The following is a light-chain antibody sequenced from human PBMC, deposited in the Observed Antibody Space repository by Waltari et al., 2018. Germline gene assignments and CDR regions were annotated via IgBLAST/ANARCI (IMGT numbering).Light chain of an antibody. V-gene: IGLV1-40*01. Sequence: VLTQPPPVSGAPGQRGAISCTGSSPNIGAGYDAHWYQQPPGTAPKPLLTVNSYRPSGVPDRFSGSKSGTSASLAITGLQAEDEADYYCQSYDSSLSGWVFGGGTKLTVL. CDR3: QSYDSSLSGWV. CDR2: VNS. J-gene: IGLJ3*02. CDR1: SPNIGAGYD.